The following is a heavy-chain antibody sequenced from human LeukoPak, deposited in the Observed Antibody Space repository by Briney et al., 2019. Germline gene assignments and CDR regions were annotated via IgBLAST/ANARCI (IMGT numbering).Heavy chain of an antibody. V-gene: IGHV3-30*01. CDR3: ARPIAAADPTWASYYYYYMDV. Sequence: PGGSLRLSCAASGFTFSSYAMHWVRQAPGKGLEWVAVISYDGSNKYYADSVKGRFTISRDNSKNTLYLQMNSLRAEDTAVYYCARPIAAADPTWASYYYYYMDVWGKGATVTVSS. J-gene: IGHJ6*03. CDR1: GFTFSSYA. D-gene: IGHD6-13*01. CDR2: ISYDGSNK.